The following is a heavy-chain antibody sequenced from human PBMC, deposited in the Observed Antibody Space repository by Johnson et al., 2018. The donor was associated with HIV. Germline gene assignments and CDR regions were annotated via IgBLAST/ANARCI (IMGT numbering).Heavy chain of an antibody. J-gene: IGHJ3*02. D-gene: IGHD6-19*01. CDR3: AKELALYSSGYGGDAFDI. CDR1: GFTFSSYW. CDR2: IKQDGSEK. Sequence: VQLVESGGGLVQPGGSLRLSCAASGFTFSSYWMSWVRQAPGKGLEWVANIKQDGSEKYYVDSVKGRFTISRDNSKNTLYLQMNSLRAEDTAVYYCAKELALYSSGYGGDAFDIWGQGTMVTVSS. V-gene: IGHV3-7*01.